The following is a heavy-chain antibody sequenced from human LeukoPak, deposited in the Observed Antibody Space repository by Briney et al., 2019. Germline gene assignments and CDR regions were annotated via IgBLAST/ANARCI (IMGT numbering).Heavy chain of an antibody. D-gene: IGHD3-22*01. CDR2: IYSGGST. Sequence: GGSLRLSCAASGFTVSSNYMSWVRQAPGKGLEWVSVIYSGGSTYYADSVKGRFTISRDNSKNTLYLQMNSLRAEDTAVYYCARDGDVSSGYYTGGLGYWGQGTLVTVSS. V-gene: IGHV3-66*01. J-gene: IGHJ4*02. CDR3: ARDGDVSSGYYTGGLGY. CDR1: GFTVSSNY.